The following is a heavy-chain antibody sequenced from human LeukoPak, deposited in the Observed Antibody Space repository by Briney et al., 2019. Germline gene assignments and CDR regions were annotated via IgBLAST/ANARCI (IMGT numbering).Heavy chain of an antibody. CDR1: GGTFSSYA. CDR3: TRVRVSYTSSSDIDN. D-gene: IGHD6-6*01. J-gene: IGHJ4*02. Sequence: SVKVSCKASGGTFSSYAISWVRQAPGQGLEWMGRIIPILGIANYAQKFQGRVTITADKSTSTAYMELSSLRSEDTAVYYCTRVRVSYTSSSDIDNWGQGALVTVSS. CDR2: IIPILGIA. V-gene: IGHV1-69*04.